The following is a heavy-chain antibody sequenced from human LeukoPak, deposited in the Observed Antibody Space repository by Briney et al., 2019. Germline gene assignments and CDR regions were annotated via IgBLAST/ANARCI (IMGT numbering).Heavy chain of an antibody. CDR3: ARTTEGGYTYDYFYYYYMDV. Sequence: SETLSLTCAVSGDSVSSSAYSWSWLRQPPGTGLEWIGYIYYSGSTYYNPSLKSRVSISINTSKNQFSLNVSSVTAADTAVYYCARTTEGGYTYDYFYYYYMDVWGKGTTVTISS. J-gene: IGHJ6*03. D-gene: IGHD5-18*01. V-gene: IGHV4-30-4*07. CDR2: IYYSGST. CDR1: GDSVSSSAYS.